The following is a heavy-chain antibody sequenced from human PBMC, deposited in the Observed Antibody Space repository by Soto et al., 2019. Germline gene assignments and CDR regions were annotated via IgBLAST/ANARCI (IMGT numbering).Heavy chain of an antibody. CDR2: IYPGDSDT. J-gene: IGHJ6*03. Sequence: PGESLKISCKGSGYSFTSYWIGWVRQMPGKGLEWMGIIYPGDSDTRYSPSFQGQVTISADKSISTAYLQWSSLKASYTAMYYCARIIIAARRARYYYYYYYMDVWGKGTTVTVSS. D-gene: IGHD6-6*01. V-gene: IGHV5-51*01. CDR1: GYSFTSYW. CDR3: ARIIIAARRARYYYYYYYMDV.